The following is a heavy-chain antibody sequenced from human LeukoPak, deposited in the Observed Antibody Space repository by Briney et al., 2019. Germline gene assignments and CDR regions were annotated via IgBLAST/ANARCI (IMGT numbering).Heavy chain of an antibody. CDR2: IKQDGSEK. CDR1: GFTFSSYW. D-gene: IGHD2-2*01. CDR3: AKSPERSKYQLLLDYYYYMDV. Sequence: GGSLRLSCAASGFTFSSYWMSWVRQAPGKGLEWVANIKQDGSEKYYVDSVKGRFTISRDNSKNTLYLQMNSLRAEDTAVYYCAKSPERSKYQLLLDYYYYMDVWGKGTTVTVSS. J-gene: IGHJ6*03. V-gene: IGHV3-7*01.